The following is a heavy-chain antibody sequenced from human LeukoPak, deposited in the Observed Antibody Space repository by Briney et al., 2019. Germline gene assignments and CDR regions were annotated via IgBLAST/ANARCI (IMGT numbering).Heavy chain of an antibody. CDR2: ISWDGGST. J-gene: IGHJ6*03. V-gene: IGHV3-43D*03. Sequence: GGSLRLSCAASGFTFDDYAMHWVRQAPGKGLEWVSLISWDGGSTYYADSVKGRFTISKDNSKNSLYLQMNSLRAEDTALYYCAKAELKRLPYYDFWSVSLYYYYYMDVWGKGTTVTVSS. CDR3: AKAELKRLPYYDFWSVSLYYYYYMDV. CDR1: GFTFDDYA. D-gene: IGHD3-3*01.